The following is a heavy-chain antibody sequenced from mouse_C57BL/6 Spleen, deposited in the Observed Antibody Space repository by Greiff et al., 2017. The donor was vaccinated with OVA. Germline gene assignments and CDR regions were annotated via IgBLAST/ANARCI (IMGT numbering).Heavy chain of an antibody. J-gene: IGHJ1*03. D-gene: IGHD1-3*01. CDR2: ISNGGGST. Sequence: EVKVVESGGGLVQPGGSLKLSCAASGFTFSDYYMYWVRQTPEKRLEWVAYISNGGGSTYYPDTVKGRFTIPRDNAKNTLYLQMSRLKSEDTAMYYCARQSSYWYFDVWGTGTTVTVSS. CDR3: ARQSSYWYFDV. V-gene: IGHV5-12*01. CDR1: GFTFSDYY.